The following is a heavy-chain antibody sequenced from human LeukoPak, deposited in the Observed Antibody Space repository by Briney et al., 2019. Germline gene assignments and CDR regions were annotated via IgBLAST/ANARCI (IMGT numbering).Heavy chain of an antibody. Sequence: QTGGSLRLSCVGSGFTFINYAMTWVRQSPGRGLEYVSSSSGSGASTHYADSVKGRFTISRDNSRNTLYLEMSSLRAEDSALYYCAKDRAPYGSGGGEDYFDVWGRGTLVTVPS. J-gene: IGHJ2*01. CDR3: AKDRAPYGSGGGEDYFDV. D-gene: IGHD3-10*01. V-gene: IGHV3-23*01. CDR2: SSGSGAST. CDR1: GFTFINYA.